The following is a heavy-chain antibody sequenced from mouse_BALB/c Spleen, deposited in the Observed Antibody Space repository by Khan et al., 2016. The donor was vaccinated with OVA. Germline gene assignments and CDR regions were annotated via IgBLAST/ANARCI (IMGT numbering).Heavy chain of an antibody. D-gene: IGHD1-1*01. CDR2: ISGGGSNT. CDR1: GFTFSGYA. Sequence: EVELVESGGGLVKPGGSLKLSCAASGFTFSGYAMSWVRQTPEKRLEWVAEISGGGSNTYYPDTVTGRFTISRDNAKNTLYLEMSSLRSEDTAMYYWVRDRYYGSSPDWVAYWGQGTLVTVSA. V-gene: IGHV5-9-4*01. J-gene: IGHJ3*01. CDR3: VRDRYYGSSPDWVAY.